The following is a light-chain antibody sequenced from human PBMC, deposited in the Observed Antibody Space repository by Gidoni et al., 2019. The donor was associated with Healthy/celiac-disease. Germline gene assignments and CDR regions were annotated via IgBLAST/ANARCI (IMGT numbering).Light chain of an antibody. V-gene: IGKV1-39*01. CDR1: HSISSS. J-gene: IGKJ2*01. CDR3: QQSYSTPRYT. CDR2: AAS. Sequence: DLQLTQSPSSLSASVGDRVPITCRASHSISSSLNWYQQKPGKAPKLLIYAASSLQSGVPSRFSGSGSGTDFNLTISSLQPEDFATYYCQQSYSTPRYTFGQGTKLEIK.